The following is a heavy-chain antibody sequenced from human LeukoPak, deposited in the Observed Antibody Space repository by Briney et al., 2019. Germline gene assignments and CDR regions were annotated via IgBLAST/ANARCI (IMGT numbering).Heavy chain of an antibody. CDR1: GYTFTSSA. Sequence: ASLKVSCKASGYTFTSSALNWVRQAPGQGLEWMGIINPSGGSTSYAQKCQGRVTMTRDTSTSTVYMELSSLRSEDTAVYYCARREGYCSSTSCPYYYYGMDVWGQGTTVTVSS. D-gene: IGHD2-2*01. V-gene: IGHV1-46*01. CDR3: ARREGYCSSTSCPYYYYGMDV. J-gene: IGHJ6*02. CDR2: INPSGGST.